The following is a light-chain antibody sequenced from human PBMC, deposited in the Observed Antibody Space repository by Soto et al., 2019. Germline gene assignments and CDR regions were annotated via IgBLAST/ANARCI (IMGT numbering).Light chain of an antibody. V-gene: IGKV1-12*01. CDR2: AAS. J-gene: IGKJ2*01. Sequence: DVQRTESPSSVSATVGDRVTITCRASQGISTDLAWYQQKPGKAPKLLIYAASSLQSGVPSRFSGRGSGTDFTLTISSLQPADFATYFCQQANRFPFAFGQGTKLEIK. CDR1: QGISTD. CDR3: QQANRFPFA.